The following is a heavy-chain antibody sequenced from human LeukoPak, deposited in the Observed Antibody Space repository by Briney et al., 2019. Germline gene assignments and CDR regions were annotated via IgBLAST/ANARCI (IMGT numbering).Heavy chain of an antibody. D-gene: IGHD4-17*01. J-gene: IGHJ4*02. CDR3: ARRRSGDYVYDY. CDR2: IYPGDSDT. Sequence: GESLKSSCKGSGYSFTSYWIGWVRQMPGKGLEWMGIIYPGDSDTRYRPSFEGQVTISADKSINTAYLQWSSLKASDTAMYYCARRRSGDYVYDYWGQGTLVTVSS. V-gene: IGHV5-51*01. CDR1: GYSFTSYW.